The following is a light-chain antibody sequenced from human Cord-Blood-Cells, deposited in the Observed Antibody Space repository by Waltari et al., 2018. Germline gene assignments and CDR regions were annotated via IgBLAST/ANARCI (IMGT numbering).Light chain of an antibody. CDR2: EGS. V-gene: IGLV2-23*01. J-gene: IGLJ2*01. CDR3: CSYAGSVV. CDR1: SSDVGSYNL. Sequence: QSALTQPASVSGSPRHSVTIASTGTSSDVGSYNLACWYQQPPGKAPKLMIYEGSKRPSGVSNRFSGSKSGNTASLTISGLQAEDEADYYCCSYAGSVVFGGGTKLTVL.